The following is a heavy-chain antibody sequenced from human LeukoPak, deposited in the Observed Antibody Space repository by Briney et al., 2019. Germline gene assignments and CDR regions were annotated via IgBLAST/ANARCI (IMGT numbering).Heavy chain of an antibody. Sequence: SETLSLTCTVSGGSISSYYWSWIRQPPGKGLEWIGYIYYSGSTNYNPSLKSRVTISVDTSKNQFSLKLTSMTAADTAVYYCARDVAGNTFDYWGQGTLVTVSS. CDR3: ARDVAGNTFDY. CDR1: GGSISSYY. V-gene: IGHV4-59*12. D-gene: IGHD5-12*01. CDR2: IYYSGST. J-gene: IGHJ4*02.